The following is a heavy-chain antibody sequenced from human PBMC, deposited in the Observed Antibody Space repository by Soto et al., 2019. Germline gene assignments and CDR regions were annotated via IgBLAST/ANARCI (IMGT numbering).Heavy chain of an antibody. CDR1: GFPFSSYW. J-gene: IGHJ4*02. CDR2: IKPDGSEK. V-gene: IGHV3-7*01. CDR3: VRGGYFFND. D-gene: IGHD3-22*01. Sequence: PVGSLRLSCAASGFPFSSYWMSWVRRAPGKGLEWVANIKPDGSEKYYVDSVKGRFTISRDNAKTSLYLQMNSLRAEDSALYFCVRGGYFFNDWGQGTLVTVS.